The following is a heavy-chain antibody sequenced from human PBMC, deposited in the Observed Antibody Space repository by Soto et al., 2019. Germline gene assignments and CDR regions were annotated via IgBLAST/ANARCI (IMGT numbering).Heavy chain of an antibody. CDR1: GYTFTSYG. D-gene: IGHD6-13*01. CDR2: ISAYNGNT. Sequence: ASVKVSCKASGYTFTSYGISLVRQAPGQGLEWMGWISAYNGNTNYAQKLQGRVTMTTDTSTSTAYMELRSLRSDDTAVYYCARVGAIAAAGNYYYGMDVWGQGTTVTVSS. V-gene: IGHV1-18*01. CDR3: ARVGAIAAAGNYYYGMDV. J-gene: IGHJ6*02.